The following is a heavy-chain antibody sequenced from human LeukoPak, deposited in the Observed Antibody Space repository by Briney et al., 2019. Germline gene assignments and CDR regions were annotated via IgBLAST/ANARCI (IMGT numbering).Heavy chain of an antibody. D-gene: IGHD6-19*01. V-gene: IGHV4-4*07. Sequence: SETLSLTCTVSGYSISSGYYWSWIRQPAGKGLEWIGRIYTSGSTNYNPSLKSRVTMSVDTSKNQFSLKLSSVTAADTAVYYCARDLRYSSGWSASGMDVWGKGTTVTISS. CDR3: ARDLRYSSGWSASGMDV. CDR2: IYTSGST. CDR1: GYSISSGYY. J-gene: IGHJ6*03.